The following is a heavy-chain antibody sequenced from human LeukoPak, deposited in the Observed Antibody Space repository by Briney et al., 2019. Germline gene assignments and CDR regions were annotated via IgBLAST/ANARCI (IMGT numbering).Heavy chain of an antibody. V-gene: IGHV3-23*01. Sequence: PGGSLRLSCAASGFTFSSYAMSWVRPVPGKGLGWVSAISGSGGSTLYAGSVEGRFTIPRDNSKNPLYPQMNSLRAEDTAVYYCAKGGHYFDSWGQGTLVTVSS. CDR2: ISGSGGST. D-gene: IGHD3-16*01. CDR3: AKGGHYFDS. CDR1: GFTFSSYA. J-gene: IGHJ4*02.